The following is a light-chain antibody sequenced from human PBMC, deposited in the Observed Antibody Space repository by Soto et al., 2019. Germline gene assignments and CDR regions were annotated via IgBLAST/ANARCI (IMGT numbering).Light chain of an antibody. Sequence: EIVLTQSPGTLSLSPGERATLSCRASQSVSSSYLAWYQQKPGQAPRLLIYGASSRDTGIPDRFSGSGSGTDFTLTISRLEPEDFAVYYCQQYGSSPRIFTFGPGTKVDIK. CDR2: GAS. J-gene: IGKJ3*01. CDR1: QSVSSSY. CDR3: QQYGSSPRIFT. V-gene: IGKV3-20*01.